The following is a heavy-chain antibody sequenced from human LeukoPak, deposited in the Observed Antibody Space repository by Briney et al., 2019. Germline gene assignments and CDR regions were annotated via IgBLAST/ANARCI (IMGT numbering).Heavy chain of an antibody. CDR3: VRRDPYCGGGCPVDY. CDR2: IYPGDSDT. J-gene: IGHJ4*02. V-gene: IGHV5-51*01. D-gene: IGHD2-21*02. Sequence: GESLKISCTGSGYRFTNFWIAWVRQMPGKGLEWMGFIYPGDSDTRYSPSFRGQVTISADKSISTAYLQWSSLKASDTAMYYCVRRDPYCGGGCPVDYWGQGTLVTVSS. CDR1: GYRFTNFW.